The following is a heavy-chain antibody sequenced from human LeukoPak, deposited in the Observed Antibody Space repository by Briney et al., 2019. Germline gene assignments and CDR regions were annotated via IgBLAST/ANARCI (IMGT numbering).Heavy chain of an antibody. D-gene: IGHD1-1*01. V-gene: IGHV3-21*01. CDR2: ISSGGTFM. Sequence: AGSLRLSCAASGFTFSSYSINWVRQAPGKGLEWVSSISSGGTFMYYADSVKGRFTISRDNAKKSVFLQMNSLSAEDSAVYYCAREPTGDYWGQGMLVTVSS. CDR1: GFTFSSYS. CDR3: AREPTGDY. J-gene: IGHJ4*02.